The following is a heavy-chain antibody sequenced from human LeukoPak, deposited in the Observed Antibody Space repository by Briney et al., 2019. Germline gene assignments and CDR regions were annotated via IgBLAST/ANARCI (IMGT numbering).Heavy chain of an antibody. CDR2: IKQDGSER. J-gene: IGHJ6*03. CDR3: AREVYVRGGFPTFYYYHHMDV. Sequence: QSGGSLRLSCAASGFTFSSYWLSWVRHAPGRGLEWGANIKQDGSERLYVDSVKGRFTIPRDNAKTSLYLQMNSLRAEDAAVYYCAREVYVRGGFPTFYYYHHMDVWGKGTTVTGSS. V-gene: IGHV3-7*01. CDR1: GFTFSSYW. D-gene: IGHD3-10*02.